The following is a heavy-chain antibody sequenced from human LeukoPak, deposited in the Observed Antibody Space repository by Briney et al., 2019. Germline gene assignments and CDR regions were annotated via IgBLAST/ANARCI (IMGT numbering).Heavy chain of an antibody. Sequence: GRSLRLSCAASGFTFSSYAMHWVRQAPGKGLEWVAVISYDGSNKYYADSVKGRFTISRDNSKNTLYLQMNSLRAEDTAVYYCARDLRGLTGYYLDAFDIWGQGTMVIVSS. J-gene: IGHJ3*02. V-gene: IGHV3-30*04. CDR3: ARDLRGLTGYYLDAFDI. D-gene: IGHD3-9*01. CDR2: ISYDGSNK. CDR1: GFTFSSYA.